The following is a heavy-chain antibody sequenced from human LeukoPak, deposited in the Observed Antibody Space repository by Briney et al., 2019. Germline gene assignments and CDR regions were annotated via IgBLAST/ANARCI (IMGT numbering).Heavy chain of an antibody. CDR2: INHSGST. CDR1: GGSFSGYY. V-gene: IGHV4-34*01. D-gene: IGHD6-19*01. CDR3: ARVGAVTGTDF. J-gene: IGHJ4*02. Sequence: SETLSLTCAVYGGSFSGYYWSWIRQPPGKGLEWIGEINHSGSTNYNPSLKSRVTISVDTSKNQFSLKLSSVTAADTAVYYCARVGAVTGTDFWGQGTLVTVSS.